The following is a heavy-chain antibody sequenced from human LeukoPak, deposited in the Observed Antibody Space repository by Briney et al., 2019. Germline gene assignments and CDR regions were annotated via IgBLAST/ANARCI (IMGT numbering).Heavy chain of an antibody. D-gene: IGHD3-10*01. CDR3: ARVSFYGSGSMFVDY. J-gene: IGHJ4*02. CDR2: TYNTVTT. CDR1: GVSTTNNY. V-gene: IGHV4-59*01. Sequence: PSETLSLTCSVSGVSTTNNYWSWIRQPPGQGQEWIGYTYNTVTTNYNPSLKSRLTMSLDTSKNQFSLKLSSVTAADTAVYYCARVSFYGSGSMFVDYWGPGTLVTVSS.